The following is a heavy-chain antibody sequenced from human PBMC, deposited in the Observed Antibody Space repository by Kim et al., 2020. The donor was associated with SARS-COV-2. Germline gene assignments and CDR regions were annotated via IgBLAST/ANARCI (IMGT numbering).Heavy chain of an antibody. V-gene: IGHV1-69*13. CDR2: IIPFFDTT. CDR1: GGTFSPNP. J-gene: IGHJ4*02. Sequence: SVKVSCKASGGTFSPNPISWVRQAPGQGLEWMGGIIPFFDTTNYAQKFQGRLTFIADESTRTTHMELSGLTSGDTAVYFCATRFFDSSGYYHDSWGQGTLVTVSS. CDR3: ATRFFDSSGYYHDS. D-gene: IGHD3-22*01.